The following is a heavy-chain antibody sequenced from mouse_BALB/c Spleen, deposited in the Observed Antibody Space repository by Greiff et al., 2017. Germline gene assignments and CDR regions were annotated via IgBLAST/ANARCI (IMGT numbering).Heavy chain of an antibody. Sequence: EVLLVEPGGDLVKPGGSLKLSCAASGFTFSSYGMSWVRQTPDKRLEWVATISSGGSYTYYPDSVKGRFTISRDNAKNTLYLQMSSLKSEDTAMYYCARHSDGRSWAWFAYWGQGTLVTVSA. CDR1: GFTFSSYG. J-gene: IGHJ3*01. D-gene: IGHD1-1*01. V-gene: IGHV5-6*01. CDR2: ISSGGSYT. CDR3: ARHSDGRSWAWFAY.